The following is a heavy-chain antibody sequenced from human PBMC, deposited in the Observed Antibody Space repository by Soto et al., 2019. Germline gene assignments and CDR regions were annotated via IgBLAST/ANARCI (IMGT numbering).Heavy chain of an antibody. CDR3: ARHWGRGAAGTCYN. V-gene: IGHV4-39*01. CDR1: GGYISSRESN. D-gene: IGHD6-13*01. J-gene: IGHJ4*02. CDR2: IYFSGST. Sequence: SETMSLTCSVSGGYISSRESNWGGIRQPRGKVLEWIGTIYFSGSTYYNPSLKSRVSMSVDTSKNQFSLKLSSVTAADTAVYYCARHWGRGAAGTCYNWGQGTLVTVS.